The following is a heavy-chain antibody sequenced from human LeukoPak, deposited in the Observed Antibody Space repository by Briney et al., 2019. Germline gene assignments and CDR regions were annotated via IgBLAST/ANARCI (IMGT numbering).Heavy chain of an antibody. V-gene: IGHV3-9*01. Sequence: GGSLRLSCAASGFTFDDYAMHWVRHPPGKGLEWVSRISWNSGSIAYADSVGGRFTISRDNAKNSVYLQMNSLRADDTALYYCAKALGGTQFPNWGQGTLVTVSS. CDR1: GFTFDDYA. J-gene: IGHJ4*02. CDR2: ISWNSGSI. D-gene: IGHD1-1*01. CDR3: AKALGGTQFPN.